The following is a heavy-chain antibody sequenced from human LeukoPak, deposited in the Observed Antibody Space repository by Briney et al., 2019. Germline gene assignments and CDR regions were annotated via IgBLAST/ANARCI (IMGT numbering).Heavy chain of an antibody. V-gene: IGHV1-18*04. D-gene: IGHD3-10*01. CDR1: GYTFTSCG. CDR3: ARDKTVVVRGVRALDY. J-gene: IGHJ4*02. Sequence: ASVKVSCKASGYTFTSCGISWVRQAPGQGLEWMGWISAYNGNTNYAQKLQGRVTMTTDTSTSTAYMELRSLRSDDTAVYYCARDKTVVVRGVRALDYWGQGTLVTVSS. CDR2: ISAYNGNT.